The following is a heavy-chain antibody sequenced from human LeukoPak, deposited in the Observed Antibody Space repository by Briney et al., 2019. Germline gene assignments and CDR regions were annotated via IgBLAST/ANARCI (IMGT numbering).Heavy chain of an antibody. D-gene: IGHD5-24*01. CDR2: INTNTGNP. V-gene: IGHV7-4-1*02. Sequence: ASVKVSCKASGYTFTSYAMAWVRQAPGQRLEWMGWINTNTGNPTYAQGFTGRFVFSLDTSVSTAYLQISSLKAEDTAVYYCARDPGDGYNLGAFDIWGQGTMVTVSS. J-gene: IGHJ3*02. CDR3: ARDPGDGYNLGAFDI. CDR1: GYTFTSYA.